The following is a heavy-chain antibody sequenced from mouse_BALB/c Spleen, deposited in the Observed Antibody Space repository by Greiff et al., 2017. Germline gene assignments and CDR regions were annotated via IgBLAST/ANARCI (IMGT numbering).Heavy chain of an antibody. CDR3: ARELRGDYFDY. CDR2: ISYDGSN. V-gene: IGHV3-6*02. Sequence: ESGPGLVKPSQSLSLTCSVTGYSITSGYYWNWIRQFPGNKLEWMGYISYDGSNNYNPSLKNRISITRDTSKNQFFLKLNSVTTEDTATYYCARELRGDYFDYWGQGTTLTVSS. J-gene: IGHJ2*01. D-gene: IGHD1-1*01. CDR1: GYSITSGYY.